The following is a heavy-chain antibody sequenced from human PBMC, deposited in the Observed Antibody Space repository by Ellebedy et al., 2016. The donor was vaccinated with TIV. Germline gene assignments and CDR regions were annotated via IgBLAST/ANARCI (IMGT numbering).Heavy chain of an antibody. D-gene: IGHD6-19*01. CDR3: ARAFQYSSGWAFDY. Sequence: MPGGSLRLSCAVHGGSLSSDYWSWIRQSPEKGLEWIGEINHSGSTSYNPSLKRRVSISVDTPKKQFSLKLSPVTAADTAVYYCARAFQYSSGWAFDYWGQGTLVTVSS. V-gene: IGHV4-34*01. CDR1: GGSLSSDY. J-gene: IGHJ4*02. CDR2: INHSGST.